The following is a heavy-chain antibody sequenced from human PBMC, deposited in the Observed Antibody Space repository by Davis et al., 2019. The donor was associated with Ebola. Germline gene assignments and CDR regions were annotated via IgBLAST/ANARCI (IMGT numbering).Heavy chain of an antibody. J-gene: IGHJ3*02. CDR3: ARGGDIVGTSTPGAFDI. V-gene: IGHV4-4*07. D-gene: IGHD5-12*01. Sequence: PGGSLRLSCTVSGGSISSYYWSWIRQPAGKGLEWIGHIYTSGSTNYNPSLKSRVTISIDTSKNQFSLKLTSVTAADTAVYYCARGGDIVGTSTPGAFDIWGQGTMVTVSS. CDR1: GGSISSYY. CDR2: IYTSGST.